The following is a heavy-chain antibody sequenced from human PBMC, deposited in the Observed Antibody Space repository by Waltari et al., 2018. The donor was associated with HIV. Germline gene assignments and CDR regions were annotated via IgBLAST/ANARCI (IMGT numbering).Heavy chain of an antibody. CDR3: ARDLSRIAAAGARDYYYGRDV. CDR1: GYTFTSYG. J-gene: IGHJ6*02. Sequence: QVQLVQSGAEVKKPGASVKVSCKASGYTFTSYGISWVRQAPGQGLEWMGWISAYNWNTNYAQKLQGRVTMTTDTSTSTAYMELRSLRSDDTAVYYCARDLSRIAAAGARDYYYGRDVWGQGTTVTVSS. CDR2: ISAYNWNT. V-gene: IGHV1-18*01. D-gene: IGHD6-13*01.